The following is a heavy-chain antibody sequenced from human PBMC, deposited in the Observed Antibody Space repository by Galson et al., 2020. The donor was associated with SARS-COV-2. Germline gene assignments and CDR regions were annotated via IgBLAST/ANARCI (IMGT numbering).Heavy chain of an antibody. D-gene: IGHD6-19*01. J-gene: IGHJ6*02. V-gene: IGHV3-9*01. CDR2: ISWNSGSI. Sequence: SCAASGFTFDDYAMHWVRQAPGKGLEWVSGISWNSGSIGYADSVKGRFTISRDNAKNSLYLQMNSLRAEDTAVYYCAREIAWLVRVGMDVWGQGTTVTVSS. CDR3: AREIAWLVRVGMDV. CDR1: GFTFDDYA.